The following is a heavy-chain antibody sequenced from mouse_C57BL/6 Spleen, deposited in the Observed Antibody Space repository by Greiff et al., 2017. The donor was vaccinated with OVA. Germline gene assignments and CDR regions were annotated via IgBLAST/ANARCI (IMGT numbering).Heavy chain of an antibody. CDR3: ARDHGDGYLYYAMDY. D-gene: IGHD2-3*01. CDR2: ISDGGSYT. V-gene: IGHV5-4*01. CDR1: GFTFSSYA. J-gene: IGHJ4*01. Sequence: EVNVVESGGGLVKPGGSLKLSCAASGFTFSSYAMSWVRQTPEKRLEWVATISDGGSYTYYPDNVKGRFTISRDNAKNNLYLQMSHLKSEDTAMYYCARDHGDGYLYYAMDYWGQGTSVTVSS.